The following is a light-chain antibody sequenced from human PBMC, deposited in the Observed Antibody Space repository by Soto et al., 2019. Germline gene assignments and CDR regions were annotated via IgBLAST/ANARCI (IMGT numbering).Light chain of an antibody. V-gene: IGKV1-5*03. CDR1: QTISSH. CDR3: QSYNRFPLA. J-gene: IGKJ4*01. Sequence: DIQMTQSPSTLSASVGDRVTITCRASQTISSHLAWYQQRPGKAPKLLIYTASSLQGGVPSRFSGSGSGTEFTLTISSLQPDDFATYYGQSYNRFPLAFGGGTKVEIK. CDR2: TAS.